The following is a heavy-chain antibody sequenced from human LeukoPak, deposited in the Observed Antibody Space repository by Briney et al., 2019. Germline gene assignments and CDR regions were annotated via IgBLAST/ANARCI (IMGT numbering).Heavy chain of an antibody. CDR3: ARDVVGANNAFDI. CDR1: GGSISSYY. D-gene: IGHD1-26*01. Sequence: PSETLSLTCTVSGGSISSYYWSWIRQPPGKGLEWIGYIYYSGSTYYNPSLKSRVTISVDRSKNQFSLKLSSVTAADTAVYYCARDVVGANNAFDIWGQGTMVTVSS. CDR2: IYYSGST. J-gene: IGHJ3*02. V-gene: IGHV4-59*12.